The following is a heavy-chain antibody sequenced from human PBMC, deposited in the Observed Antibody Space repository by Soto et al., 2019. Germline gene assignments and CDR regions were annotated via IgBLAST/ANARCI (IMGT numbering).Heavy chain of an antibody. D-gene: IGHD2-2*01. V-gene: IGHV3-21*01. J-gene: IGHJ4*02. CDR1: GFTFSSYS. CDR3: ARSPGDIVVVPAAIDY. CDR2: ISSSSSYI. Sequence: EVQLVESGGGLVKPGGSLRLSCAASGFTFSSYSMNRVRQAPGKGLEWVSSISSSSSYIYYADSVKGRFTISRDNAKNSLYLQMNSLRAEDTAVYYCARSPGDIVVVPAAIDYWGQGTLVTVSS.